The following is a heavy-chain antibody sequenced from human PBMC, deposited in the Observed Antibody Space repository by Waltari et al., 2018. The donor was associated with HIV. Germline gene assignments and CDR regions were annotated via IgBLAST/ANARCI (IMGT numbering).Heavy chain of an antibody. D-gene: IGHD2-15*01. J-gene: IGHJ6*02. Sequence: EVQLVQSGAEEKKPGESLKISCTGSGYNFDKYWIGWVRQMPGKGLEWMGIIYPGDSDTRYSPSFQGQVTFSADKSITTTYLQWSNLKASDTAMYYCARHGVVDGNDSYGMDVWGQGTTVTVSS. V-gene: IGHV5-51*01. CDR3: ARHGVVDGNDSYGMDV. CDR2: IYPGDSDT. CDR1: GYNFDKYW.